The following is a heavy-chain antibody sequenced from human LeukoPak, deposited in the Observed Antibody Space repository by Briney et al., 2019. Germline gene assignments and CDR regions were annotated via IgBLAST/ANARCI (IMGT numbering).Heavy chain of an antibody. CDR2: IETSGST. CDR3: ARALCINGICEWFDP. D-gene: IGHD2-8*01. J-gene: IGHJ5*02. Sequence: SETLSLTCAVSGYSISSGYYWGWIRQPPGKGLEWIGRIETSGSTNYNPSLKSRVTISVDTSKNQFSLKLRSVTAADTAVYYCARALCINGICEWFDPWGQGTLVTVSS. V-gene: IGHV4-38-2*01. CDR1: GYSISSGYY.